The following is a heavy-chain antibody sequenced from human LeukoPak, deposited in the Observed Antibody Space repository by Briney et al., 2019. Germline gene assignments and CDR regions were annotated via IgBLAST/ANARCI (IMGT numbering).Heavy chain of an antibody. CDR2: INQNGSEK. J-gene: IGHJ6*03. V-gene: IGHV3-7*03. Sequence: GGSLRLSCAGSGFIFSDYWMNWVRQAPGKGLEWVANINQNGSEKYYVDSVRGRFTISRDDSKNTLYLQMNSLRAEDTAVYYCAKAAGAYYYYYMDVWGKGTTVTVSS. CDR3: AKAAGAYYYYYMDV. CDR1: GFIFSDYW.